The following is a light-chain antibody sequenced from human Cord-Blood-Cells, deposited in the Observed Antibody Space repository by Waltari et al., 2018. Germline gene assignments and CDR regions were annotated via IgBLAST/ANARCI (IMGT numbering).Light chain of an antibody. J-gene: IGKJ1*01. CDR2: GAS. CDR1: QSVLYSSNNKNY. V-gene: IGKV4-1*01. Sequence: DIVMTQYPDSLAVSLGERATLNCKSSQSVLYSSNNKNYLAWYQQKPGQPPKLLIYGASTRESGVPDRFSGSGSGTDFTLTISSLQAEDVAVYYCQQYYSTPPTFGQGTKVEIK. CDR3: QQYYSTPPT.